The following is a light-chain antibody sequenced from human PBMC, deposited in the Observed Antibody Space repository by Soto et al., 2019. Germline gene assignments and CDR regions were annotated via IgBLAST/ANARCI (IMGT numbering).Light chain of an antibody. CDR2: GAS. Sequence: EIVVTQSPATLSVSPGARAPLSCRARQSVGTNLAWYQQRPGQVPRLLIYGASTRAAGMSARFSGSGSGTEFTLTISSLQSEDFAVYYCQHYNNWPWTFGPGTKVDIK. V-gene: IGKV3-15*01. CDR3: QHYNNWPWT. J-gene: IGKJ1*01. CDR1: QSVGTN.